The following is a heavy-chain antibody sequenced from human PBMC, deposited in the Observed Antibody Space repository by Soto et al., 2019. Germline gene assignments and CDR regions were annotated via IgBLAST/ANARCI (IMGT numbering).Heavy chain of an antibody. CDR2: IGAYNGNT. Sequence: ASVKVSCKASGYTFTSYGISWVRQAPGQGLEWMGWIGAYNGNTNYAQKLQGRVTMATDTSTSTAYMELRSLRSDDTAVYYCARAEDYGDSGIWGQGTMVTVSS. V-gene: IGHV1-18*01. D-gene: IGHD4-17*01. J-gene: IGHJ3*02. CDR3: ARAEDYGDSGI. CDR1: GYTFTSYG.